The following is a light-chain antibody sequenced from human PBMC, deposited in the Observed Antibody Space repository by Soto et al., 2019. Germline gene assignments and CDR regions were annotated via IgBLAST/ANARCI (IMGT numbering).Light chain of an antibody. CDR2: GDN. J-gene: IGLJ3*02. V-gene: IGLV1-40*01. Sequence: QSVLTQPPSVSGAPGQRVTTSCTGGNSNIGAGYDVHWYRQISGTAPKLLIYGDNNRPSGVPDRFSGSKSGTSASLAITGLQAEDEADYYCHSDDSCLSGSVFGGGTKLTVL. CDR1: NSNIGAGYD. CDR3: HSDDSCLSGSV.